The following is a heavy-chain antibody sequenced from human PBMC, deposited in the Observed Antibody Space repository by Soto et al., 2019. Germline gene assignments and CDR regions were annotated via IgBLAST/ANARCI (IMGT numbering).Heavy chain of an antibody. J-gene: IGHJ4*02. CDR3: ASDPFGYYVNYFDN. CDR1: GFTFSSYA. D-gene: IGHD1-26*01. Sequence: GGSLRLSCAASGFTFSSYAMSWVRQAPGKGLEWVSGISGSGGSTYYPDSVKGRFPISRDDSKNTLYLQTNSLRAEDTAIFYCASDPFGYYVNYFDNWGQGTLVTVSS. CDR2: ISGSGGST. V-gene: IGHV3-23*01.